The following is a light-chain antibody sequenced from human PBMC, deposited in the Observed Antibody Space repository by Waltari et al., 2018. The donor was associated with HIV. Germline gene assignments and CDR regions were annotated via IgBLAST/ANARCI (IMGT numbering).Light chain of an antibody. CDR2: GNT. J-gene: IGLJ3*02. CDR3: QSYDISLSGWV. CDR1: RSNIGAGYD. Sequence: QSVLTQPPSVSGAPGQRVTISCTGRRSNIGAGYDVHWYQQFPGTAPKVLIYGNTYRPSGGPDRFPGYKSGSSASLLITGLQAEDDADYYCQSYDISLSGWVFGGGTKLTVL. V-gene: IGLV1-40*01.